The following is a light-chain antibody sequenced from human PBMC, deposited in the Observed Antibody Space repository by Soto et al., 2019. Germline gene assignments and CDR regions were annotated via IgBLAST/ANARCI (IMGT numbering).Light chain of an antibody. CDR3: QHYGSSPLFT. V-gene: IGKV3-20*01. CDR2: GAS. Sequence: EIVLTQSPGTLSLSPGERATLSCRASQSVSSSYLAWYQQKPGQAPRLLIYGASSRATGIPDRFSGSGSGTDFTLTISRLDPEDFAVYYCQHYGSSPLFTFGPGTKVDIK. J-gene: IGKJ3*01. CDR1: QSVSSSY.